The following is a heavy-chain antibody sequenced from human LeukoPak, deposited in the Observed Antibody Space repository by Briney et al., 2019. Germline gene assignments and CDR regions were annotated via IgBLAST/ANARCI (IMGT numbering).Heavy chain of an antibody. CDR2: ISYIGST. CDR3: ARDLVTVTKGFDI. J-gene: IGHJ3*02. Sequence: SDTLSLTCAVSDDSFSSHYWTWIRQPPGKGLEWIGYISYIGSTNYNPSLKSRVTISIDTSKNEYSLKLTSVTAADTAVYYCARDLVTVTKGFDIWGQGTMVTVSS. V-gene: IGHV4-59*11. CDR1: DDSFSSHY. D-gene: IGHD4-17*01.